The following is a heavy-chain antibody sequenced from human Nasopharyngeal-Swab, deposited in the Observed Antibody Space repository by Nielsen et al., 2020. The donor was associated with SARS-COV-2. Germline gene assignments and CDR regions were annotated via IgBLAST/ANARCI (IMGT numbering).Heavy chain of an antibody. CDR2: ISSSSSYI. Sequence: GGSLRLSCAASGFTFSSYSMSWVRQAPGKGLEWVSSISSSSSYIYYADSVKGRFTISRDNAKNSLYLQMNSLRAEDTAVYYCARDSEYSSSSLFQHWGQGTLVTVSS. CDR3: ARDSEYSSSSLFQH. CDR1: GFTFSSYS. D-gene: IGHD6-6*01. J-gene: IGHJ1*01. V-gene: IGHV3-21*01.